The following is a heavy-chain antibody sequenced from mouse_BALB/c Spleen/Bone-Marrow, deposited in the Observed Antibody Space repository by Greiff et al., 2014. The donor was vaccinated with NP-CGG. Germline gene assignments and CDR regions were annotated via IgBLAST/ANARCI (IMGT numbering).Heavy chain of an antibody. CDR3: AIGLLGDY. CDR1: GYTFTSYW. D-gene: IGHD2-10*01. Sequence: QVQLQQSGAELVKPGASVKLSCKASGYTFTSYWMHWVKQRPGQGLEWIGEINPSNGRTNYNEKFKSKATLTVDKSSSTAYMQLSSLTSGDSAVYYCAIGLLGDYWGQGTSVTVSS. CDR2: INPSNGRT. J-gene: IGHJ4*01. V-gene: IGHV1S81*02.